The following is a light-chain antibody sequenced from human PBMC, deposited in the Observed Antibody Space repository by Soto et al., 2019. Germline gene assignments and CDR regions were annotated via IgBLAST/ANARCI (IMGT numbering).Light chain of an antibody. CDR2: EVS. CDR1: SSDIGDYNY. J-gene: IGLJ2*01. CDR3: SSYTSSNTVV. Sequence: QSALTQPASVSGSPGQSITISCTGTSSDIGDYNYVSWYQQHPGKAPKLMIYEVSYRPSGVSNRFSGSKSGNTASLTISGLQAEDEADYYCSSYTSSNTVVFGRGTKLTVL. V-gene: IGLV2-14*01.